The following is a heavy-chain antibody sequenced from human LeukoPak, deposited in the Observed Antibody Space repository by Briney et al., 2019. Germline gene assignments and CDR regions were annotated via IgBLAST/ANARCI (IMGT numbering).Heavy chain of an antibody. CDR2: ISGTGANT. D-gene: IGHD6-13*01. CDR3: AKTGYSSRWTYYFDY. CDR1: GFTFSSYA. V-gene: IGHV3-23*01. Sequence: GGSLRLSCAASGFTFSSYAMGWVRQAPVKGLEWVSVISGTGANTFYADSVKGRFTISRDNSKNTLYLQMNSLRAEDTAVYYCAKTGYSSRWTYYFDYWGQGTLVTVSS. J-gene: IGHJ4*02.